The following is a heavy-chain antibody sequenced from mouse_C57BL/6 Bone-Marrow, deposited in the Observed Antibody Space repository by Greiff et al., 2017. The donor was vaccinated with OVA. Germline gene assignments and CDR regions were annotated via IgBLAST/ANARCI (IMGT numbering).Heavy chain of an antibody. J-gene: IGHJ3*01. CDR3: TIYYYGSTWFAY. CDR1: GYTFTDYE. Sequence: VKVVESGAELVRPGASVTLSCKASGYTFTDYEMHWVKQTPVHGLEWIGAIDPETGGTAYNQKFKGKAILTADKSSSTAYMELRSLTSEDSAVYYCTIYYYGSTWFAYWGQGTLVTVSA. V-gene: IGHV1-15*01. CDR2: IDPETGGT. D-gene: IGHD1-1*01.